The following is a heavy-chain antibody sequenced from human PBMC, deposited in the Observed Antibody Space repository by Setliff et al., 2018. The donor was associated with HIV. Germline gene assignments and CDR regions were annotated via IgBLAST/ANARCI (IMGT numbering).Heavy chain of an antibody. Sequence: PSETLSLTCAVSGDSISASYWNWIRQFPGGGLEWIGYIYYNGDSRYNPSLKGRVTISVDTSRNQFSLKLSSVTAADTAVYYCARVYYGSGWYFDLWGRGTLVTVSS. V-gene: IGHV4-59*08. D-gene: IGHD3-10*01. CDR1: GDSISASY. J-gene: IGHJ2*01. CDR3: ARVYYGSGWYFDL. CDR2: IYYNGDS.